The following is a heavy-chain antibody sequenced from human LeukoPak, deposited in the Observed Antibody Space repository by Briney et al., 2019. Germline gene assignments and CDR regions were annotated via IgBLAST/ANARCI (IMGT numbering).Heavy chain of an antibody. CDR3: AREGALLRFLEWLSNSFDY. CDR1: GFTFSSYS. Sequence: PGGSLRLSCAASGFTFSSYSMNWVRQAPGKGLEWVSYISSSSSTIYYADSVKGRFTISRDNAKNSLYLRMNSLRAEDTAVYYCAREGALLRFLEWLSNSFDYWGQGTLVTVSS. CDR2: ISSSSSTI. D-gene: IGHD3-3*01. V-gene: IGHV3-48*01. J-gene: IGHJ4*02.